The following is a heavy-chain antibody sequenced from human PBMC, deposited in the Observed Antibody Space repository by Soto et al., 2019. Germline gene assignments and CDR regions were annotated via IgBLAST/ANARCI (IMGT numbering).Heavy chain of an antibody. Sequence: SETLSLTCTVSGGSISSSSYYWGWIRQPPGKGLEWIGSIYYSGSTYYNPSLKSRVTISVDTSKNQFSLKLSSATAADTAVYYCARLVGATPPYNYYYYGMDVWGQGTTVTVSS. CDR2: IYYSGST. J-gene: IGHJ6*02. CDR3: ARLVGATPPYNYYYYGMDV. CDR1: GGSISSSSYY. D-gene: IGHD1-26*01. V-gene: IGHV4-39*01.